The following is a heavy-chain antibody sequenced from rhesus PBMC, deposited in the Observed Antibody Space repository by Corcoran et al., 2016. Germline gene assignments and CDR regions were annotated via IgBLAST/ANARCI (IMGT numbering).Heavy chain of an antibody. V-gene: IGHV4S11*01. J-gene: IGHJ2*01. CDR1: GGSISSNY. Sequence: QVQLQESGPGLVKPLETLSLTCAVSGGSISSNYWSWIRQPPGKGLEWIGNIYGSGSSTNSNPVLKSRVTLSVDTSKNQFSLKLSSVTAADTAVYYCARGSRGGWYFDLWGPGTPITISS. D-gene: IGHD5-42*01. CDR2: IYGSGSST. CDR3: ARGSRGGWYFDL.